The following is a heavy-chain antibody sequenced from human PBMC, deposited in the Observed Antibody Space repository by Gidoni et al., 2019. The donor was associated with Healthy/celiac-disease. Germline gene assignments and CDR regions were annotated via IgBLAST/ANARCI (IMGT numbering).Heavy chain of an antibody. CDR1: GFPFSSYW. Sequence: EMQLVESGGGLVQPGGSLRLSCAASGFPFSSYWRSWVRQAPGKGLEWVANIKQDGSEKYYVDSVKGRFTISRDNAKNSLYLQMNSLRAEDTAVYYCARPGGPDTYYYDSSGSGVGYWGQGTLVTVSS. J-gene: IGHJ4*02. D-gene: IGHD3-22*01. V-gene: IGHV3-7*03. CDR2: IKQDGSEK. CDR3: ARPGGPDTYYYDSSGSGVGY.